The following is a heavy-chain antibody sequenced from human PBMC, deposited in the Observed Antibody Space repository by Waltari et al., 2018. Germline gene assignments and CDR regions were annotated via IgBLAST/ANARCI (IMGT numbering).Heavy chain of an antibody. D-gene: IGHD1-26*01. CDR3: ARRRRGGSYKPPDF. Sequence: QVQLQQWGAGLLKPSETLSLTCAVYGGSFSGYYWSWIRQPPGKGLEWIGEINHRGSTNSNPSLKSRVTMSVDTSKNQFSLKLSSVTAADTAVYYCARRRRGGSYKPPDFWGQGTLVTVSS. CDR2: INHRGST. CDR1: GGSFSGYY. J-gene: IGHJ4*02. V-gene: IGHV4-34*01.